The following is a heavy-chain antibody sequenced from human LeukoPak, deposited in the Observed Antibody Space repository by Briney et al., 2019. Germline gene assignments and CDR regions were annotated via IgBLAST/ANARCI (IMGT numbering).Heavy chain of an antibody. CDR2: TKTKTDGGTT. CDR1: GFTFSSYW. D-gene: IGHD3-10*01. V-gene: IGHV3-15*01. CDR3: TTVGTMLRGFDS. Sequence: GGSLRLSCAASGFTFSSYWMSWVRQAPGEGLEWVGRTKTKTDGGTTDYAAPVKGRFTISRDDSKNTMYLQMNSLKTEDTAVYYCTTVGTMLRGFDSWGQGTLVTVSS. J-gene: IGHJ4*02.